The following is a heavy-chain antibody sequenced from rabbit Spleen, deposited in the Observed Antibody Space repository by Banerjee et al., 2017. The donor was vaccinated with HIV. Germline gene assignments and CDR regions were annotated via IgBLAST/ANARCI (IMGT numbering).Heavy chain of an antibody. Sequence: QEQLEESGGDLVKPEGSLTLTCTASGFSFSKSDYMCWVRQAPGKGLEWIACIYAGSGSTYYARWAIGRFTISRTSSTTVTLRMTSLTATDTATYFCARDLPSVVGWNFNLWGPGTLVTVS. CDR2: IYAGSGST. V-gene: IGHV1S45*01. CDR1: GFSFSKSDY. CDR3: ARDLPSVVGWNFNL. D-gene: IGHD1-1*01. J-gene: IGHJ4*01.